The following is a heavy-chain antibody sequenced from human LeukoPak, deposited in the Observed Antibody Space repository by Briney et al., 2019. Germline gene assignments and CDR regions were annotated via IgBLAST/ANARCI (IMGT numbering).Heavy chain of an antibody. V-gene: IGHV3-21*01. CDR3: AREGRGVITSYFDY. CDR1: GFTFSSYS. Sequence: GGSLRLSCAASGFTFSSYSMNWVRQATGEGLEWVISISSSSSYIYYADSVKGRFTISRDNAKNSLYLQMNTLRAEDTAVYYCAREGRGVITSYFDYWGQGTLVTVSS. CDR2: ISSSSSYI. D-gene: IGHD3-10*01. J-gene: IGHJ4*02.